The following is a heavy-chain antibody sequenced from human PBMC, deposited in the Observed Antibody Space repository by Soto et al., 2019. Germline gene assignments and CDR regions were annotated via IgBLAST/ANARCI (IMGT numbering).Heavy chain of an antibody. CDR2: HSAYNGNT. CDR1: GYTVTSYG. J-gene: IGHJ5*02. V-gene: IGHV1-18*04. D-gene: IGHD2-2*02. CDR3: ARAFIGGRADCSSTSCYSYDWFDP. Sequence: ASVKVSCKDSGYTVTSYGIRWVRQASRHGLEWMGWHSAYNGNTNYAQKPQGRVTMTTDTSTSTAYMALRSLRSDDTAVYYCARAFIGGRADCSSTSCYSYDWFDPWG.